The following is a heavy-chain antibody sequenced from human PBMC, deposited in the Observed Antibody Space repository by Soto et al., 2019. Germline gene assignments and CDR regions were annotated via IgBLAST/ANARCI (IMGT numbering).Heavy chain of an antibody. CDR3: ARGVHYDSSGYYYFY. J-gene: IGHJ4*02. V-gene: IGHV1-69*13. Sequence: GASVKVSCKASGGTFNNYAISWVRQAPGQGLEWMGGIIPLFGTANYAQKFQGRVTITADESTSTAHMELGSLRSEDTAVYYCARGVHYDSSGYYYFYWGQGTLVTVSS. CDR1: GGTFNNYA. D-gene: IGHD3-22*01. CDR2: IIPLFGTA.